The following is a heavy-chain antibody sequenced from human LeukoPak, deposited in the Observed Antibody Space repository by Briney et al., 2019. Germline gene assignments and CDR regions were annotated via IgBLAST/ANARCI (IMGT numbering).Heavy chain of an antibody. CDR2: ISGSGGST. Sequence: PGGSLRLSCAASGFAFSSYAMSWVRQAPGKGLEWVSAISGSGGSTYYADSVKGRFTISRGNSKNTLYLQMNSLRAEDTAVYYCAKDAEVGATTLIFDYWGQGTLVTVSS. CDR1: GFAFSSYA. D-gene: IGHD1-26*01. V-gene: IGHV3-23*01. J-gene: IGHJ4*02. CDR3: AKDAEVGATTLIFDY.